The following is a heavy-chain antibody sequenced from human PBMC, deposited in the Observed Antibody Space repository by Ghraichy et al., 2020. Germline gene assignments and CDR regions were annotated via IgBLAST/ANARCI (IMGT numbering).Heavy chain of an antibody. CDR3: ARDVVPSATKYGLDV. V-gene: IGHV4-59*01. CDR1: GGSISSYY. Sequence: GALSLTCTVSGGSISSYYWNWIRQPPGKGLEWIGYIYYSGSTNYNSSLKSRVTISVDPSKNQFSLKLSSVTAADTAVYYCARDVVPSATKYGLDVWGQGTTVTVSS. CDR2: IYYSGST. J-gene: IGHJ6*02. D-gene: IGHD2-2*01.